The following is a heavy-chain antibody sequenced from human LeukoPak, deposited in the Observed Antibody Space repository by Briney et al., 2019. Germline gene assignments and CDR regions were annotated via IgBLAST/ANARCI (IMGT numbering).Heavy chain of an antibody. CDR3: ARGWGPAYCGGDCHRHFDY. J-gene: IGHJ4*02. Sequence: PSETLSLTCVVSGGSISSGGYSWNWIRQPPGKGLEWIGYIYNSGTTSYNPSLKSRITMSVDTSKNQFSLKLGSVTAADTALYYCARGWGPAYCGGDCHRHFDYRGQGILVTVSS. CDR1: GGSISSGGYS. V-gene: IGHV4-30-4*07. D-gene: IGHD2-21*02. CDR2: IYNSGTT.